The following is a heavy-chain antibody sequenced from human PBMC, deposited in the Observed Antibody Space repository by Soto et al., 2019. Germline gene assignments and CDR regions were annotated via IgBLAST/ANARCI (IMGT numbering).Heavy chain of an antibody. J-gene: IGHJ4*02. CDR2: IYYSGST. CDR3: ARAPSVGAAHFDY. V-gene: IGHV4-31*03. Sequence: PSETLSLTCTVSGGSISSGGYYWSWIRQHPGKGLEWIGYIYYSGSTYYNPSLKSRVTISVDTSKNQFSLKLSSVTAADTAVYYCARAPSVGAAHFDYWAQGNLVTVSS. D-gene: IGHD1-26*01. CDR1: GGSISSGGYY.